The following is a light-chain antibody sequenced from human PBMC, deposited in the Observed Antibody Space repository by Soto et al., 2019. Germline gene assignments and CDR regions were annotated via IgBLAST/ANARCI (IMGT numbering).Light chain of an antibody. CDR2: EVT. V-gene: IGLV2-8*01. J-gene: IGLJ3*02. Sequence: QSALTQPPSASGSPGQSVTISCTGTSSDVGAHDYVSWYQQHPAKAPRLIIYEVTKRPSGVPDRLSGSKSGNTASLSVSGLQAEDDGDYYCSSAAGNTYWVFGGGTKLTVL. CDR3: SSAAGNTYWV. CDR1: SSDVGAHDY.